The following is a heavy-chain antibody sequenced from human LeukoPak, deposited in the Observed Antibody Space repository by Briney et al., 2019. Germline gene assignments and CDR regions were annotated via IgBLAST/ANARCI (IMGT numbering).Heavy chain of an antibody. D-gene: IGHD3-22*01. CDR3: ARDHYYDSSGYLYYYGMDV. J-gene: IGHJ6*02. Sequence: AASVKVSCKASGYTFTSYDINWVRQATGQGLEWMGWMNPNSGNTGYAQKFQGRVTMTRNTSIGTAYMELSSLRSEDTAVYYCARDHYYDSSGYLYYYGMDVWGQGTTVTVSS. CDR1: GYTFTSYD. CDR2: MNPNSGNT. V-gene: IGHV1-8*01.